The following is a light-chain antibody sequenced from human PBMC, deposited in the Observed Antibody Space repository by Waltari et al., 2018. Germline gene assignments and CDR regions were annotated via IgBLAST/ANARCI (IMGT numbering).Light chain of an antibody. J-gene: IGLJ3*02. CDR2: KDN. CDR3: QAADTSGMSWG. Sequence: SYELTQPPSVSVSPGQTARITCTGDALTRQYVYWYQQKPGQAPVLVIYKDNERPSGIPERLSGTSSGTTVTLTISGVQAEDEADYRCQAADTSGMSWGFGGGTKLTVL. CDR1: ALTRQY. V-gene: IGLV3-25*03.